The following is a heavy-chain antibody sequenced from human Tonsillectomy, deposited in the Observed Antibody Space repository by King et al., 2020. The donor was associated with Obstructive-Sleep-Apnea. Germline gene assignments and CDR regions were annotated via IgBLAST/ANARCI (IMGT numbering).Heavy chain of an antibody. D-gene: IGHD3-22*01. CDR3: ARMDDSSGYYRFYFDY. V-gene: IGHV5-10-1*01. CDR1: GYTFTNYR. J-gene: IGHJ4*02. Sequence: QLVQSGAEVKKPGESLRISCKGSGYTFTNYRISWVRQMPGKGLEWMGRIDPSDSYTNYSPSFQGHVTVSADKSISTAYLQWSSLKASDTAIYYCARMDDSSGYYRFYFDYWGQGTLVTVSS. CDR2: IDPSDSYT.